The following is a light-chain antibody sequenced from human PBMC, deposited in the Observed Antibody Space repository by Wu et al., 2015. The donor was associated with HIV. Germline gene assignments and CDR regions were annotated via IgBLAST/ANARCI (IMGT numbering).Light chain of an antibody. CDR1: QSISSW. CDR2: KAS. J-gene: IGKJ3*01. CDR3: QQYDSYPFT. V-gene: IGKV1-5*03. Sequence: DIQMTQSPSTLSASVGDRVTITCRASQSISSWLAWYQQKPRKSPKLLIYKASSLESGVPSRFSGSGSGTEFTLTISSLQPDDFATYYCQQYDSYPFTFGPGTKVDI.